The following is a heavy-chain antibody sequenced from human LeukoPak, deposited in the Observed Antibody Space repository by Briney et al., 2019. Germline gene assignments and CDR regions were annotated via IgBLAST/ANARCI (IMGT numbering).Heavy chain of an antibody. CDR2: ISGRGRYI. CDR1: GPSFSDNR. CDR3: ARDSGGGMGDY. V-gene: IGHV3-21*01. J-gene: IGHJ4*01. D-gene: IGHD3-10*01. Sequence: NPGGSLRLSCAVSGPSFSDNRMIWVRQAPGKGMEWVSSISGRGRYIYYADCLKGRFTISRDNAKNSLYLQMNSLRAEDTAVYYCARDSGGGMGDYWGHGTLVTVSS.